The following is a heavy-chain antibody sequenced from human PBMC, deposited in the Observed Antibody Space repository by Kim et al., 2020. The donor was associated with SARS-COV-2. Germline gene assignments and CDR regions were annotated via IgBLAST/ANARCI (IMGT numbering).Heavy chain of an antibody. V-gene: IGHV1-69*13. Sequence: SVKVSCKASGGTFSSYAISWVRQAPGQGLEWMGGIIPIFGTANYAQKFQGRVTITADESTSTAYMELSSLRSEDTAVYYCASNRICSGGSCYYYYGMDVWGQGTTVTVSS. CDR2: IIPIFGTA. J-gene: IGHJ6*02. CDR1: GGTFSSYA. CDR3: ASNRICSGGSCYYYYGMDV. D-gene: IGHD2-15*01.